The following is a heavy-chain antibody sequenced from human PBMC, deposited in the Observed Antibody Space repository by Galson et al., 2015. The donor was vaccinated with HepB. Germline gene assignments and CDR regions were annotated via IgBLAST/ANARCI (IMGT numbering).Heavy chain of an antibody. CDR3: ARDFNDYGSGSYAFDI. D-gene: IGHD3-10*01. V-gene: IGHV3-33*08. CDR2: IWYDGSNK. Sequence: SLRLSCAASGFTFSSYGMHWVRQAPGKGLEWVAVIWYDGSNKYYADSVKGRFTISRDNSKNTLYLQMNSLRAEDTAVYYCARDFNDYGSGSYAFDIWGQGTMVTVSS. CDR1: GFTFSSYG. J-gene: IGHJ3*02.